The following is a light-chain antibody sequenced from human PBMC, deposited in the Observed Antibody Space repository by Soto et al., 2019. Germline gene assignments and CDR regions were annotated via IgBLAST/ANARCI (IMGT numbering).Light chain of an antibody. CDR3: SSYTTNIVV. V-gene: IGLV2-14*03. Sequence: QSALTQPASVSGSPGQSITISCTGTSSDVGGYNYVSWYQQHPGKAPKLMILDVRDRPSGVSDRFSGSKSGNTAFLTISGFQAEDEADYYCSSYTTNIVVFGGGTQLTVL. J-gene: IGLJ3*02. CDR1: SSDVGGYNY. CDR2: DVR.